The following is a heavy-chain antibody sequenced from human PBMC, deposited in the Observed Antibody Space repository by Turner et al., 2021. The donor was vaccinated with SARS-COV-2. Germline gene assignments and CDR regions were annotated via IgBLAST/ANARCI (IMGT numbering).Heavy chain of an antibody. J-gene: IGHJ6*02. Sequence: QVLLVQSWAEVKKPGSSVNVSCKASGGTFSSYAISWVRQATGQGLEWMGRIIPIVGIANYVQKFQGRATITAEKSSGTAYMELSSLRSEDTDVYYCARDLMEVGGMDVWGQGTTVTVSS. CDR2: IIPIVGIA. D-gene: IGHD3-3*01. V-gene: IGHV1-69*04. CDR1: GGTFSSYA. CDR3: ARDLMEVGGMDV.